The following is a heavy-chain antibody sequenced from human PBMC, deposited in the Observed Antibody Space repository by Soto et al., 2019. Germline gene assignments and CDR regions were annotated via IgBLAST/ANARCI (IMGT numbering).Heavy chain of an antibody. V-gene: IGHV3-48*03. CDR3: ASQGGYYYYYGMDV. CDR2: SSRSGNTI. Sequence: PGGSLRLSCAASGFTFSSYEMNWVRQAPGKWLEWLSYSSRSGNTIYYADSVKGRFTVSRDNAKNSLYLQMNGLRADDTAVYYCASQGGYYYYYGMDVWGQGXTVTVYS. J-gene: IGHJ6*02. CDR1: GFTFSSYE.